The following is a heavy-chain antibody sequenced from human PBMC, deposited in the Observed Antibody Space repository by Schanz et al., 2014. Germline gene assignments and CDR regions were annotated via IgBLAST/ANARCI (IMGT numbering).Heavy chain of an antibody. CDR2: ISSGGTTI. D-gene: IGHD2-2*01. CDR3: AKSMYSTSWAFDF. V-gene: IGHV3-48*01. CDR1: GFTVSSNY. Sequence: EVQLLESGGGVVQPGRSLRLSCAASGFTVSSNYMSWVRQAPGKGLEWIAYISSGGTTIYYADSVKGRFTISRDNAKSSLYLQMNSLRAEDTAVYYCAKSMYSTSWAFDFWGQGAQVTVSS. J-gene: IGHJ4*02.